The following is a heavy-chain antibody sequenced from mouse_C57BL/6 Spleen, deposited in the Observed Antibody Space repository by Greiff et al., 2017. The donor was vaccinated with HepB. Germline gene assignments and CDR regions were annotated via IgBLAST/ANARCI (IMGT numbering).Heavy chain of an antibody. J-gene: IGHJ2*01. CDR3: AREAIYYDYFDY. V-gene: IGHV1-61*01. D-gene: IGHD2-4*01. Sequence: QVQLKESGAELVRPGSSVKLSCKASGYTFTSYWMDWVKQRPGQGLEWIGNIYPSDSETHYNQKFKDKATLTVDKSSSTAYMQLSSLTSEDSAVYYCAREAIYYDYFDYWGQGTTLTVSS. CDR1: GYTFTSYW. CDR2: IYPSDSET.